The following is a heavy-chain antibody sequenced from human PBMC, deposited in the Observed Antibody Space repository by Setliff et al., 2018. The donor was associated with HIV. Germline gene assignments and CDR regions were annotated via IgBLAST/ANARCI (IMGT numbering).Heavy chain of an antibody. CDR2: IYTSGNT. CDR1: GDSISSGGYY. V-gene: IGHV4-61*02. J-gene: IGHJ3*02. CDR3: TRQSPVAGSGAFDI. D-gene: IGHD6-19*01. Sequence: SETLSLTCTVSGDSISSGGYYWSWIRQPAWQGLEWIGRIYTSGNTNYNPSTNYKPSLKSRITIPLETSRNQFSLRVTSVTATDTAVYYCTRQSPVAGSGAFDIWGQGTVVTVSS.